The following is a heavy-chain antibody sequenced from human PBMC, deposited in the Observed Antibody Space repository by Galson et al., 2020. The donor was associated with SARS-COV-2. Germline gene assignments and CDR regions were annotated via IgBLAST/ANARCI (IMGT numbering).Heavy chain of an antibody. CDR1: GYSISTTNY. CDR2: IYPSGST. V-gene: IGHV4-38-2*01. Sequence: SETLSLTCGVSGYSISTTNYWGWVRQPPGKGLEWIGSIYPSGSTYYHPSLKSRVTISLDTSENQFSLRLDSVTAADTALYYCARQGVTMIQLVTVPGWYFDLWGRGTLVTVSS. J-gene: IGHJ2*01. CDR3: ARQGVTMIQLVTVPGWYFDL. D-gene: IGHD3-22*01.